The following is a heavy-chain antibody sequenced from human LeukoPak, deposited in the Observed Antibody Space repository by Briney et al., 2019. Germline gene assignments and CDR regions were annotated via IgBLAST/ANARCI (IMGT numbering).Heavy chain of an antibody. CDR2: ISYDGSNK. J-gene: IGHJ4*02. V-gene: IGHV3-30*18. CDR3: AKAQSTSGWYAGGFDY. D-gene: IGHD6-19*01. CDR1: GFTFSSYG. Sequence: PGGSLRLSCAASGFTFSSYGMHWVRQAPGKGLEWVAVISYDGSNKYYADSGKGRFTISRDNSKNTPYLQMNSLRAEDTAVYYCAKAQSTSGWYAGGFDYWGQGTLVTVSS.